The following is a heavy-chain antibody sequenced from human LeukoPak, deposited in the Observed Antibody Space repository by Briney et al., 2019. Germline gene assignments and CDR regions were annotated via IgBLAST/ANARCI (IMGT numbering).Heavy chain of an antibody. V-gene: IGHV3-7*02. D-gene: IGHD3-16*01. CDR1: GFTFSRYW. Sequence: GGSLRLSCGVSGFTFSRYWMSWVRQAPGKGLEWVANIKQDGSEKYYVDSVKGRFTIFRDNAKSSLYLQMNSLRAEDTAVYYCVSQSGENFWGQGTLVTVSS. J-gene: IGHJ4*02. CDR3: VSQSGENF. CDR2: IKQDGSEK.